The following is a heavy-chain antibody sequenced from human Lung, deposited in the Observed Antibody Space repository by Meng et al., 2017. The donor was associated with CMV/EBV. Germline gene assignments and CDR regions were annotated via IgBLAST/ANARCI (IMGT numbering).Heavy chain of an antibody. D-gene: IGHD6-13*01. CDR2: INHSGST. V-gene: IGHV4-34*01. J-gene: IGHJ4*02. CDR3: ARPGIAAAGISKYYFDY. CDR1: GGSFSGYY. Sequence: QVQLQQWGAGLFKPSETLSLTCAVYGGSFSGYYCSWIRQPPGKGLEWIGEINHSGSTNYNPSLKSRGTISVDTSKNQFSLKLSSVTAADTAVYYCARPGIAAAGISKYYFDYWGQGTLVTVSS.